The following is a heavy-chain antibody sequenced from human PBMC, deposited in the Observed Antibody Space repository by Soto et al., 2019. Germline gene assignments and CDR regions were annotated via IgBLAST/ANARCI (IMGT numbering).Heavy chain of an antibody. D-gene: IGHD6-13*01. V-gene: IGHV3-30-3*01. Sequence: QVQLVESGGGVVQPGRSLRLSCAASGFTFSSYAMHWVRQAPGKGLEWVAVISYDGSNKYYADSVKGRFTISRDNSKNXLYLQMNSLRAEDTAVYYCARDQLFGDAIAAAFDYWGQGTLVTVSS. J-gene: IGHJ4*02. CDR1: GFTFSSYA. CDR3: ARDQLFGDAIAAAFDY. CDR2: ISYDGSNK.